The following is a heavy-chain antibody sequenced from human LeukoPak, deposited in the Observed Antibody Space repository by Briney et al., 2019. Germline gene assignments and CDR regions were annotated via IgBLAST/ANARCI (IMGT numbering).Heavy chain of an antibody. Sequence: ASVKVSCKASGYTFTGYYMHWVRQAPGQGLEWMGIINPSGGSTSYAQKFQGRVTMTRDMSTSTVYMELSSLRSEDTAVYYWARETKLLWFGELTCWFDPWGQGTLVTVSS. V-gene: IGHV1-46*01. CDR2: INPSGGST. CDR1: GYTFTGYY. J-gene: IGHJ5*02. D-gene: IGHD3-10*01. CDR3: ARETKLLWFGELTCWFDP.